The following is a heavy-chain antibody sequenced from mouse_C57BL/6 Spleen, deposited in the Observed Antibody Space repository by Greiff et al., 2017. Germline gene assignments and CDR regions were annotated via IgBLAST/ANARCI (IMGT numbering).Heavy chain of an antibody. CDR1: GYTFTSYW. V-gene: IGHV1-64*01. Sequence: QVQLQQPGAELVKPGASVKLSCKASGYTFTSYWMHWVKQRPGQGLAWIGMIHPNSGSTNYNEKFKSKATLTVDKSSSTAYMQLSILTSEDSAVYYCARPLYYYGLDYWGQGTTLTVSS. CDR3: ARPLYYYGLDY. CDR2: IHPNSGST. D-gene: IGHD1-1*01. J-gene: IGHJ2*01.